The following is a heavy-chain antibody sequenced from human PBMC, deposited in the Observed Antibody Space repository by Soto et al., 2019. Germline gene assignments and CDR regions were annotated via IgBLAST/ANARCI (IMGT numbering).Heavy chain of an antibody. Sequence: GGSLRLSCAASGFTFSNAWMSWVRQAPGKGLEWVGRIKSKTDGGTTDYAAPVKGRFTISRDDSKNTLYLQMNSLKTEDTAVYYCTTPSLYSFYYFDYWGQGTLVTVSS. J-gene: IGHJ4*02. CDR2: IKSKTDGGTT. CDR3: TTPSLYSFYYFDY. D-gene: IGHD2-15*01. CDR1: GFTFSNAW. V-gene: IGHV3-15*01.